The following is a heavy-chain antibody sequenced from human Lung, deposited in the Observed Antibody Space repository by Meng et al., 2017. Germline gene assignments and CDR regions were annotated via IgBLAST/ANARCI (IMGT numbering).Heavy chain of an antibody. D-gene: IGHD4-11*01. V-gene: IGHV4-34*01. Sequence: QVQLQKWGAGLLKPSETLSLTCVVSGGSFSDYYWSCIRQPPGKGLEWIGEINHSGSTNYNPSLESRATISVDTSQNNLSLKLSSVTAADSAVYYCARGPTTMAHDFDYWGQGTLVTVSS. CDR3: ARGPTTMAHDFDY. CDR2: INHSGST. J-gene: IGHJ4*02. CDR1: GGSFSDYY.